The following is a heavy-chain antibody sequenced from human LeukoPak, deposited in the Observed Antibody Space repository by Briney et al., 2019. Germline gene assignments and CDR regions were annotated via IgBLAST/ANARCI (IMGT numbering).Heavy chain of an antibody. D-gene: IGHD6-13*01. Sequence: ASVKVSCKASGYTFTSYDINWVRQATGQGLEWMGWMNPNSGNTGYAQKFQGRVTITRNTSISTAYMELSSLRSEDTAVYYCAISSGYSSSLYYFDYWGQGTLVTVSS. J-gene: IGHJ4*02. CDR1: GYTFTSYD. CDR2: MNPNSGNT. CDR3: AISSGYSSSLYYFDY. V-gene: IGHV1-8*03.